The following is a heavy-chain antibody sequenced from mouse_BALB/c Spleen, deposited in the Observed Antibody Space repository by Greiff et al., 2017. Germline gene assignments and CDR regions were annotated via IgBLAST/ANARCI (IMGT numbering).Heavy chain of an antibody. J-gene: IGHJ3*01. D-gene: IGHD4-1*01. Sequence: QVQLKQSGPELVKPGASVRISCKASGYTFTSYYIHWVKQRPGQGLEWIGWIYPGNVNTKYNEKFKGKATLTADKSSSTAYMQLSSLTSEDSAVYFCAWDVRFAYWGQGTLVTVSA. CDR3: AWDVRFAY. CDR1: GYTFTSYY. CDR2: IYPGNVNT. V-gene: IGHV1S56*01.